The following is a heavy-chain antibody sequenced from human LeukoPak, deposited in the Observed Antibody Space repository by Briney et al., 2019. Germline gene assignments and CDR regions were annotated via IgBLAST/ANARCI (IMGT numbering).Heavy chain of an antibody. V-gene: IGHV4-39*01. D-gene: IGHD3-10*01. J-gene: IGHJ5*02. Sequence: SETLSLTCSVSDGSISSGYYYWAWIRQAPGKGPEWIGSVYYSGTTYPNPSLQSRVTISVDTSKNQFSLKLSSVTAADTAVYYCARQPKSCAPGIFITGKACWFDTWGQGTLVTVS. CDR1: DGSISSGYYY. CDR2: VYYSGTT. CDR3: ARQPKSCAPGIFITGKACWFDT.